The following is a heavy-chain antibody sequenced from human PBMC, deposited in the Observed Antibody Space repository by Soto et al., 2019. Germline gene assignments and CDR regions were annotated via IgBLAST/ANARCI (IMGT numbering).Heavy chain of an antibody. D-gene: IGHD6-13*01. CDR3: AKDSSSWYNLDY. V-gene: IGHV3-30*18. Sequence: QVQLVESGGGVVQPGRSLRLSCAASGFTFSSYGMHWVRQAPGKGLEWVAVISYDGSNKYYADSVKGRFTISRDNSKNTLYLQMNRLRAEDTAVYYCAKDSSSWYNLDYWGQGTLVTVSS. CDR1: GFTFSSYG. CDR2: ISYDGSNK. J-gene: IGHJ4*02.